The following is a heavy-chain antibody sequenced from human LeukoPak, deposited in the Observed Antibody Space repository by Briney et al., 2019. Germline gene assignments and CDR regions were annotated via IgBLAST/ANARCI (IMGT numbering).Heavy chain of an antibody. J-gene: IGHJ5*02. CDR2: IYPGDSDT. D-gene: IGHD2-2*01. CDR3: ARHGCSTTSCAQFDP. CDR1: GYSFTNYW. V-gene: IGHV5-51*01. Sequence: GESLRISCKGSGYSFTNYWIGWVRQMPGKGLEWMGIIYPGDSDTRYSPSFQGQVTISADKSISTAYLQWSSLKASDTAMYYCARHGCSTTSCAQFDPGGQGTLVTVSS.